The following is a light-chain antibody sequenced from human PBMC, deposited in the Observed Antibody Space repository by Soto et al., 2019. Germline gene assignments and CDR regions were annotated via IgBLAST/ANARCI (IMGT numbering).Light chain of an antibody. Sequence: EIVVTQSPATLSVSPGERATLSCRASQDVGSKLAWYQQKPGQAPRLLIYGASSRATGIPDRFSGSGSGTDFTLTISRLEPEDFAVYYCQQYGSSGTFGQGTKVDIK. V-gene: IGKV3-20*01. CDR1: QDVGSK. CDR3: QQYGSSGT. CDR2: GAS. J-gene: IGKJ1*01.